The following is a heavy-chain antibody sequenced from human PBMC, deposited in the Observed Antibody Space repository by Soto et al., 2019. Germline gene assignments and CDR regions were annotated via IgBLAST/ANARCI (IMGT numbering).Heavy chain of an antibody. CDR3: ARVTMVRASYYYYYGMDV. CDR2: IIPILGIA. Sequence: GASVKVSCKASGGTFSSYTISWVRQAPGQGLEWMGRIIPILGIANYAQKFQGRVTITADKSTSTAYMELSSLRSEDTAVYYCARVTMVRASYYYYYGMDVWGQGTTVTVSS. V-gene: IGHV1-69*02. CDR1: GGTFSSYT. J-gene: IGHJ6*02. D-gene: IGHD3-10*01.